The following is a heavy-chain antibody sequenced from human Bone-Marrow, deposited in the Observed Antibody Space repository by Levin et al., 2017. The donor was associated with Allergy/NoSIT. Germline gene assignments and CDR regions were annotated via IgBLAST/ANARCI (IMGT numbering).Heavy chain of an antibody. Sequence: GESLKISCKASGYTFTSYAMHWVRQAPGQRLEWMGWINAGNGNTKYSQKFQGRVTITRDTSASTAYMELSSLRSEDTAVYYCARESGDSSGWYAPWRFGWFDPWGQGTLVTVSS. V-gene: IGHV1-3*01. CDR3: ARESGDSSGWYAPWRFGWFDP. CDR1: GYTFTSYA. CDR2: INAGNGNT. D-gene: IGHD6-19*01. J-gene: IGHJ5*02.